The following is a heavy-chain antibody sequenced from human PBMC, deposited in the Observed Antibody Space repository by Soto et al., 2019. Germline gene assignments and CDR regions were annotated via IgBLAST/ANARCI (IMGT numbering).Heavy chain of an antibody. J-gene: IGHJ6*03. CDR2: IYYSGST. CDR1: GGSISSGGYY. D-gene: IGHD3-3*01. V-gene: IGHV4-31*03. Sequence: PSETLSLTCTVSGGSISSGGYYWSWIRQHPGKGLEWIGYIYYSGSTYYNPSLKSRVTISVDTSKNQFSLKLSSVTAADTAVYYCARTRGVSRFPEDYYSYMDVWGKGTTVTVSS. CDR3: ARTRGVSRFPEDYYSYMDV.